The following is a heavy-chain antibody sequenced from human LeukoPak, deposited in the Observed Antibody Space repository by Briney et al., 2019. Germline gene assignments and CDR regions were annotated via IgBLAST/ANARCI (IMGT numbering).Heavy chain of an antibody. Sequence: GGSLRLSCAASGFTFSSYEMYSGRQAPEKGLGWVSNISSSGSTTYYADSVKGRFTISRDNAKNSLYLQMNSLRAEDTAVYYCAELGITMIGGVWGKGTTVTISS. CDR1: GFTFSSYE. J-gene: IGHJ6*04. D-gene: IGHD3-10*02. V-gene: IGHV3-48*03. CDR3: AELGITMIGGV. CDR2: ISSSGSTT.